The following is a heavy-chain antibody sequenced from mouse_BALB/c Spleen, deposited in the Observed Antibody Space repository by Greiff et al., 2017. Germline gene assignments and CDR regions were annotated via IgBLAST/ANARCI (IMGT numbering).Heavy chain of an antibody. CDR2: IWGGGST. CDR3: ARRNYYGSSPELAY. CDR1: GFSLSRYS. J-gene: IGHJ3*01. V-gene: IGHV2-6-4*01. Sequence: VMLVESGPGLVAPSQSLSITCTVSGFSLSRYSVHWVRQPPGKGLEWLGMIWGGGSTDYNSALKSRLSISKDNSKSQVFLKMNSLQTDDTAMYYCARRNYYGSSPELAYWGQGTLVTVSA. D-gene: IGHD1-1*01.